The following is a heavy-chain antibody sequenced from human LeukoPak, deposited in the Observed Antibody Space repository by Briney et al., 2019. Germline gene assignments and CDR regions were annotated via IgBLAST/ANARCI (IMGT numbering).Heavy chain of an antibody. Sequence: ASVKVSSKLSGHTLTKSSMHWVPHTPGRGFEWIGRFDPEEGDTIYAQKFQGTVTMTEDTSTDTAFLEMSDLASDDTAMYYCTTVSSGVCSGYRAFDVWGQGTLVIVSS. CDR2: FDPEEGDT. CDR3: TTVSSGVCSGYRAFDV. D-gene: IGHD3-3*01. V-gene: IGHV1-24*01. CDR1: GHTLTKSS. J-gene: IGHJ3*01.